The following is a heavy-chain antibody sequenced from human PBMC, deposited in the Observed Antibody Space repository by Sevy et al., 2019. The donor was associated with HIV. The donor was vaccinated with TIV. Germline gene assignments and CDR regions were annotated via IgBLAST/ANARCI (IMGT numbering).Heavy chain of an antibody. CDR1: GFSFSRYF. V-gene: IGHV3-74*01. Sequence: GGSLRLSCAASGFSFSRYFMHWVRQAPGEGLVWVSRINSDGSTTNYADSVEGRFIVSRDNAKKTLYLELHSLRVEDRATYYCARDTLGSGGNPNLDLDLWGQGTLVTVSS. J-gene: IGHJ5*02. D-gene: IGHD6-25*01. CDR3: ARDTLGSGGNPNLDLDL. CDR2: INSDGSTT.